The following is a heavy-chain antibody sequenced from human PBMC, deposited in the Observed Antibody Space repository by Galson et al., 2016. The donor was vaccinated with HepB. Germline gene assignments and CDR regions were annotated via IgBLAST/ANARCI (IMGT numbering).Heavy chain of an antibody. Sequence: QSGAAVKKPGESLTISCKGSGYRFTTYWIGWVRQMPGKGLEWMGIIYPGDSDTRYSPSFQGQVTISADKPISTAYLQWSSLKASDTAIYYCARRGYYESSGYGVGFDYWGQGTLVTVSS. CDR2: IYPGDSDT. CDR3: ARRGYYESSGYGVGFDY. V-gene: IGHV5-51*01. CDR1: GYRFTTYW. D-gene: IGHD3-22*01. J-gene: IGHJ4*02.